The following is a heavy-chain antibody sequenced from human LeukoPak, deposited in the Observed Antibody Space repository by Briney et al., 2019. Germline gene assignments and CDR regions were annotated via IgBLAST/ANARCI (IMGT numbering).Heavy chain of an antibody. CDR3: AKAPYSSSWYGYYFDY. J-gene: IGHJ4*02. Sequence: GGSLRLSCAACGFTFSSYAMSWVRQAPGKGLEWVSAISGRGGSTYYADSVKGRFTISRDNSKNTLYLQMNSLRAEDTAVYYCAKAPYSSSWYGYYFDYWGQGTLVTVSS. D-gene: IGHD6-13*01. CDR1: GFTFSSYA. CDR2: ISGRGGST. V-gene: IGHV3-23*01.